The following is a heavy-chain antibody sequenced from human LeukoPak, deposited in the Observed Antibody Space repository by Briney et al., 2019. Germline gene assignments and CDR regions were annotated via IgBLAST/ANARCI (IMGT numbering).Heavy chain of an antibody. V-gene: IGHV4-34*01. J-gene: IGHJ4*02. CDR2: INHSGST. D-gene: IGHD3-22*01. Sequence: NPSETLSLTCAVYGGSFSGYYWSWIRQPPGKGLEWIGEINHSGSTNYNPSLKSRVTISVDTSKNQFSLKLSSVTAADTAVYYCARHRRNLIRNYYDSSGYYYAQPFDYWGQGTLVTVSS. CDR1: GGSFSGYY. CDR3: ARHRRNLIRNYYDSSGYYYAQPFDY.